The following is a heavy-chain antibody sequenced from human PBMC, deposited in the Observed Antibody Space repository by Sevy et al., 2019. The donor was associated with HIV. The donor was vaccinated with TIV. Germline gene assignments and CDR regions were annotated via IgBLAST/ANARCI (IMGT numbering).Heavy chain of an antibody. V-gene: IGHV6-1*01. CDR2: TFYRSNWYN. J-gene: IGHJ6*02. CDR1: GDSVSSNNAA. D-gene: IGHD1-20*01. CDR3: ARDGLTYGGMDV. Sequence: SQTLSLTCAISGDSVSSNNAAWKWIRQSPSRGLEWLGRTFYRSNWYNDYAVSVKGRITINPDTSKNQLSLQLTSVTPEDTAVYDCARDGLTYGGMDVWGQRTTVTVSS.